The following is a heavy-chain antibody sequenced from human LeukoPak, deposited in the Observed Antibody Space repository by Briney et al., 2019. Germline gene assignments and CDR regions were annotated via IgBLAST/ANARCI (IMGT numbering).Heavy chain of an antibody. CDR3: ASNPPDTYYYPVY. CDR2: INPSGGST. CDR1: GYTFSSYY. D-gene: IGHD3-10*01. Sequence: ASVKVSCKASGYTFSSYYMHWVRQAPGQGLEWMGIINPSGGSTSYAQKFQGRVTMTRDTSTSTVYMELSSLRSEDTAVYYCASNPPDTYYYPVYWGQGTLVTVSS. J-gene: IGHJ4*02. V-gene: IGHV1-46*01.